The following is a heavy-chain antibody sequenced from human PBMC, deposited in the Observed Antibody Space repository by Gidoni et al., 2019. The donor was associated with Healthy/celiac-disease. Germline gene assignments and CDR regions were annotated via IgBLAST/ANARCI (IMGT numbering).Heavy chain of an antibody. V-gene: IGHV3-15*01. J-gene: IGHJ4*02. D-gene: IGHD2-15*01. CDR3: TTLLHCSGGSCYSD. CDR2: IKSKTDGGTT. CDR1: VFPFPNAW. Sequence: EVQLVESGGGLVKHWGSLSLSVAASVFPFPNAWMSGVRQAPGKGLEWVGRIKSKTDGGTTDYAAPVKGRFTISRDDSKNTLYLQMNSLKTEDTAVFYCTTLLHCSGGSCYSDWGQGTLVTVSS.